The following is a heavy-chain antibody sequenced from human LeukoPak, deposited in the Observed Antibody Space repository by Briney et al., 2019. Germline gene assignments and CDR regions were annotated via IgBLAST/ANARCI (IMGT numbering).Heavy chain of an antibody. V-gene: IGHV3-30-3*01. J-gene: IGHJ6*02. Sequence: GGSLRLSCEASGFTFSSYAMHWVRQAPGKGLEWVAVISYDGSNKYYADSVKGRFTISRDNSKNTLYLQMNSLRAEDTAVYYCARVRGDIVVVPAGLYGMDVWGQGTTVTVSS. CDR2: ISYDGSNK. D-gene: IGHD2-2*01. CDR1: GFTFSSYA. CDR3: ARVRGDIVVVPAGLYGMDV.